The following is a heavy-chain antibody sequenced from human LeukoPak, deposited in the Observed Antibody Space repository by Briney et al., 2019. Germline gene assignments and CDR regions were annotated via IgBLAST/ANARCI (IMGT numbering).Heavy chain of an antibody. CDR1: GFTFSSYV. CDR2: ISGRGGST. D-gene: IGHD2-21*01. Sequence: GGSLRLSCAASGFTFSSYVMSWVRQAPGKGLEWVSTISGRGGSTYYADSVKGRFTISRDNSKNTLYLQMNSLKTEDTAVYYCTSQPREGGDPYFDYWGQGTLVTVSS. J-gene: IGHJ4*02. V-gene: IGHV3-23*01. CDR3: TSQPREGGDPYFDY.